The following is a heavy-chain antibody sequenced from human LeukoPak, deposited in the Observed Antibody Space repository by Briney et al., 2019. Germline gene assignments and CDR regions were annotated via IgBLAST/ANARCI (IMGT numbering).Heavy chain of an antibody. CDR3: VRVGYSYGYGDSNHFDY. D-gene: IGHD5-18*01. CDR2: IYSGGGT. J-gene: IGHJ4*02. CDR1: GFTVSSNY. V-gene: IGHV3-66*02. Sequence: GGSLRLSCAASGFTVSSNYMSWVRQAPGKGLEWVSIIYSGGGTYYADSVKGRFTISRDNSKNTLYLQMNSLRAGDTAVYFCVRVGYSYGYGDSNHFDYWGQGTLVTVSS.